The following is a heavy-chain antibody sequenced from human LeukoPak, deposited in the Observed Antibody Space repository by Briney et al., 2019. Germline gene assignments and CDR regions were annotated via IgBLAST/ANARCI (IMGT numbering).Heavy chain of an antibody. V-gene: IGHV3-30*03. J-gene: IGHJ4*02. D-gene: IGHD7-27*01. CDR3: ATSELGFFDF. Sequence: GGSLRLSCAGSGITFRSMHWVRQAPGKGLEWVAVVSFDGSNKYYGDSVKGRFTISRDNSKNTLYLQMNSLRAEDTAVYYCATSELGFFDFWGQGALVTVSS. CDR2: VSFDGSNK. CDR1: GITFRS.